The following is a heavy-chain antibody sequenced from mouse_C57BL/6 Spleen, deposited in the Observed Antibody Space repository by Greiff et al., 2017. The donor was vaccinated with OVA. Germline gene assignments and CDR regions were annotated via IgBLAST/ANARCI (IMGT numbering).Heavy chain of an antibody. CDR2: IDPSDSYT. V-gene: IGHV1-69*01. CDR1: GYTFTSYW. Sequence: QVQLQQPGAELVMPGASVKLSCKASGYTFTSYWMHWVKQRPGQGLEWIGEIDPSDSYTNYNQKFKGKSTLTVDKPSSTAYMQLSSLTSEDSAVYYCARHGLDYWGQGTTLTFSS. CDR3: ARHGLDY. D-gene: IGHD1-2*01. J-gene: IGHJ2*01.